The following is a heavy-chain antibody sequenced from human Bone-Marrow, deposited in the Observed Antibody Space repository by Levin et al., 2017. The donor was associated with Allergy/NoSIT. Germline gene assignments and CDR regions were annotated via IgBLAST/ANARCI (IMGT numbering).Heavy chain of an antibody. J-gene: IGHJ4*02. CDR3: AKGGSGSVAGKFDY. D-gene: IGHD6-19*01. Sequence: PGGSLRLSCAASGFTFSSHAMTWVRQAPGKGLEWVSVISGNGDRIYYADSVQGRFTISRDNSKKTLYLQMNSLRAEDTALYYCAKGGSGSVAGKFDYWGQGTLVTVSS. CDR1: GFTFSSHA. V-gene: IGHV3-23*01. CDR2: ISGNGDRI.